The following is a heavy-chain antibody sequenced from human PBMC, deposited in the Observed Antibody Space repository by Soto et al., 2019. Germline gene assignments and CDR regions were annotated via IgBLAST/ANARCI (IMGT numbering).Heavy chain of an antibody. CDR3: ARDSVAGTVLSDY. D-gene: IGHD6-19*01. CDR2: ISAYNGNT. V-gene: IGHV1-18*01. Sequence: PGQGLEWMGWISAYNGNTNYAQKLQGRVTMTTDTSTSTAYMELRSLRSDDTAVYYCARDSVAGTVLSDYWGQGTLVTVSS. J-gene: IGHJ4*02.